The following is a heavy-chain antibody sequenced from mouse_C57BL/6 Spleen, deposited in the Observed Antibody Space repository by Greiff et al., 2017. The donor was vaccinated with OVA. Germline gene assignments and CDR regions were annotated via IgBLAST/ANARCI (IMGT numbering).Heavy chain of an antibody. CDR3: ARRGDGRYFDY. CDR2: IDPSDSET. Sequence: VQLQQPGAELVRPGSSVKLSCKASGYTFTSYWMHWVKQRPIQGLEWIGNIDPSDSETHYNQKFKDKATLTVDKSSSTAYMQLSSLTSEDSAVYYCARRGDGRYFDYWGQGTTLTVSS. D-gene: IGHD2-3*01. CDR1: GYTFTSYW. J-gene: IGHJ2*01. V-gene: IGHV1-52*01.